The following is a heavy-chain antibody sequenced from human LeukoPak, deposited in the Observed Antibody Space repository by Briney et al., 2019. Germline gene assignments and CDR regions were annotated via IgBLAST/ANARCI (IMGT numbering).Heavy chain of an antibody. D-gene: IGHD4-17*01. CDR1: GFTFSSYE. CDR3: ARDRPDYGDYVKDY. J-gene: IGHJ4*02. Sequence: PGGSLRLSCAASGFTFSSYEMNWVRQAPGKGLEGVSYISSSGSTTYYADSVKGRFTISRDNATNSLYLQMTSLRAEDTAVYYCARDRPDYGDYVKDYWGQGTLVTVSS. CDR2: ISSSGSTT. V-gene: IGHV3-48*03.